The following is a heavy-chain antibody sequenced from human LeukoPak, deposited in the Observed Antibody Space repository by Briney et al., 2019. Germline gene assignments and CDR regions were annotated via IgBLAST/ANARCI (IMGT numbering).Heavy chain of an antibody. CDR3: ARDGSGSGWYWFDP. Sequence: SETLSLTCTVSGGSISSGSYYWSWIRQPAGKGLEWIGRIYTSGITNYNPSLKSRVTMSVDTSKKQFSLKLTSVTAADTAVYYCARDGSGSGWYWFDPWGQGTLVTVSS. CDR2: IYTSGIT. J-gene: IGHJ5*02. CDR1: GGSISSGSYY. D-gene: IGHD6-19*01. V-gene: IGHV4-61*02.